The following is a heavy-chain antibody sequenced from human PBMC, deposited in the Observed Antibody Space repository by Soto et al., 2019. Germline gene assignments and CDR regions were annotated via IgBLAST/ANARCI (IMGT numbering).Heavy chain of an antibody. Sequence: VGSLRLSCAASGFTFSSYSMNWVRQAPGKGLEWVSSISSSSSYIYYADSVKGRFTISRDNAKNSLYLQMNSLRAEDTAVYYCARVKVYSSSWYVNWFDPWGQGTLVTVSS. CDR3: ARVKVYSSSWYVNWFDP. V-gene: IGHV3-21*01. CDR2: ISSSSSYI. D-gene: IGHD6-13*01. J-gene: IGHJ5*02. CDR1: GFTFSSYS.